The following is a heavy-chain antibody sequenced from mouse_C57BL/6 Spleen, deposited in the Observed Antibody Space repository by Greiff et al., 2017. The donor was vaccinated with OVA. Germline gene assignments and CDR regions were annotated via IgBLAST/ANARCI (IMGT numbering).Heavy chain of an antibody. CDR3: ARDGAGTGYAMDY. CDR1: GFTFSDFY. CDR2: SRNKANDYTT. V-gene: IGHV7-1*01. D-gene: IGHD4-1*01. J-gene: IGHJ4*01. Sequence: EVKLVESGGGLVQSGRSLRLSCATSGFTFSDFYMEWVRQAPGKGLEWIAASRNKANDYTTEYSASVKGRFIVSRDTSQSILYLQMNALRAEDTAIYYCARDGAGTGYAMDYWGQGTSVTVSS.